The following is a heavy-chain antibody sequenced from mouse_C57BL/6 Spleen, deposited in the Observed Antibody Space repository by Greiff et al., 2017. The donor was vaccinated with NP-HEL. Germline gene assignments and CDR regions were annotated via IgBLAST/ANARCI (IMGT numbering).Heavy chain of an antibody. J-gene: IGHJ4*01. CDR1: GYTFTSYW. Sequence: QVQLQQPGAELVRPGTSVKLSCKASGYTFTSYWMHWVKQRPGQGLEWIGVIDPSDSYTNYNQKFKGKPTLTVDTSSSTAYMQLSSLTSEDSAVYYCATIYYGNYDAMDYWGQGTSVTVSS. V-gene: IGHV1-59*01. D-gene: IGHD2-1*01. CDR3: ATIYYGNYDAMDY. CDR2: IDPSDSYT.